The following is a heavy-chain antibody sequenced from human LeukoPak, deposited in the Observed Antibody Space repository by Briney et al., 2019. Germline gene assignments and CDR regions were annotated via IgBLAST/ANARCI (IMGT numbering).Heavy chain of an antibody. CDR2: INHSGST. J-gene: IGHJ4*02. CDR1: GGSFSGYY. V-gene: IGHV4-34*01. CDR3: ARESNSGYYRFDF. Sequence: TSETLSLTCAVYGGSFSGYYWSWIRQSPGKGLELIGEINHSGSTHYNPSLKSRVIISVDTSKRRFFLKLNSVTAADTAVYYCARESNSGYYRFDFWGQGSPVTVSS. D-gene: IGHD3-22*01.